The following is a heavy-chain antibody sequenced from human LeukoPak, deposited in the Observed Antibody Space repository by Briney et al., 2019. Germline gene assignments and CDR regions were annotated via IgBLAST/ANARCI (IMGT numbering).Heavy chain of an antibody. CDR3: AKAPGRGAIFDY. Sequence: GGSLRLSCAASGFTFSSYWMHWVRQAPGKGLVWVSRINSDGSSTSYADPVKGRFTISRDNSKNTLYLQMNSLRAEDTAVYYCAKAPGRGAIFDYWGQGTLVTVSS. CDR2: INSDGSST. CDR1: GFTFSSYW. V-gene: IGHV3-74*01. D-gene: IGHD3-10*01. J-gene: IGHJ4*02.